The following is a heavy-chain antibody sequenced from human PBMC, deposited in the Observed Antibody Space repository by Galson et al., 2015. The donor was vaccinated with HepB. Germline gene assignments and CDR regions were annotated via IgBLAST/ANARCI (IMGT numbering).Heavy chain of an antibody. Sequence: SVKVSCKASGYTFTGYYMHWVRQAPGQGLEWMGWINPNSGGTNYAQKFQGWVTMTRDTSISTAYMELSRLRSDDTAVYYCARDSNMAGGWFDPWGQGTLVTVSS. CDR2: INPNSGGT. D-gene: IGHD1-14*01. CDR1: GYTFTGYY. J-gene: IGHJ5*02. CDR3: ARDSNMAGGWFDP. V-gene: IGHV1-2*04.